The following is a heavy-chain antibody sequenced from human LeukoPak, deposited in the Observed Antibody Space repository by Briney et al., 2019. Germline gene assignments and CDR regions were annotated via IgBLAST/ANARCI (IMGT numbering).Heavy chain of an antibody. Sequence: PSETLSLTCTVSGGSISSGDYYWSWIRQPPGKGLEWIGEINHSGSTNYNPSLKSRVTISVDTSKNQFSLNLSSVTAADTAVYYCARLDWSNWCFDLWGRGTLVIVSS. CDR3: ARLDWSNWCFDL. D-gene: IGHD3/OR15-3a*01. CDR1: GGSISSGDYY. V-gene: IGHV4-39*01. J-gene: IGHJ2*01. CDR2: INHSGST.